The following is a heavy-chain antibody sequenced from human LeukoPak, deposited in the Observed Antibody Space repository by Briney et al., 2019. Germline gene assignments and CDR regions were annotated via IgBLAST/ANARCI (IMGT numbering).Heavy chain of an antibody. CDR1: GGSVISYY. Sequence: SETLSLTCTVSGGSVISYYWSWIRQPPGKGLEWIAYISYIGTSNYNPALGGRFTISVDTSKNQFSLKVNSVTAADTAVYYCARGQYWFDPWGQGTLVTVSS. CDR3: ARGQYWFDP. D-gene: IGHD4-11*01. V-gene: IGHV4-59*02. J-gene: IGHJ5*02. CDR2: ISYIGTS.